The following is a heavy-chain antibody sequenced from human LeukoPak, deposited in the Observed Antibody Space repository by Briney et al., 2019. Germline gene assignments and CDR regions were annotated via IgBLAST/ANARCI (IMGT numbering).Heavy chain of an antibody. CDR2: ISSSSSYI. D-gene: IGHD2-21*01. J-gene: IGHJ3*02. Sequence: GGSLRLSCAASGFTFSSYSMNWVRQAPGKGLEWVSSISSSSSYIYYADSVKGRFTISRGYAKDSLYLQMNSLRVEDTALYYCAGGDGDAFDIWGQGTMVTVSS. CDR3: AGGDGDAFDI. V-gene: IGHV3-21*04. CDR1: GFTFSSYS.